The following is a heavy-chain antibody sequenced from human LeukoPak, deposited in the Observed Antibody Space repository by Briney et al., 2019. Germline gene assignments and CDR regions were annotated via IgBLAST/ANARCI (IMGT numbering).Heavy chain of an antibody. CDR1: GGSISTSSYY. D-gene: IGHD3-22*01. V-gene: IGHV4-39*07. J-gene: IGHJ4*02. CDR2: IFYSGST. CDR3: ARGPIYYYDSSGYDY. Sequence: SETLSLTCTVSGGSISTSSYYWGWVRQPPGKGLEWIGNIFYSGSTYYSPSLKSRVTISVDTSKNQFSLKLSSVTAADTAVYYCARGPIYYYDSSGYDYRGQGTLVTVSS.